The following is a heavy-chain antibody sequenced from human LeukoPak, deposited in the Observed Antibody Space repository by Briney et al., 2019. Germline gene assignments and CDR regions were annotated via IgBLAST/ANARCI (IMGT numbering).Heavy chain of an antibody. CDR1: GGSISRYY. CDR2: IYYSGYT. D-gene: IGHD3-10*01. CDR3: ARSYDSGTYYNADFDY. Sequence: PSEPLSLTCTVSGGSISRYYWSWIRQPPGKGLEWIGYIYYSGYTNYNPSLMSRVTISVDTSKNQFSLRLSSVTAADTAVYYCARSYDSGTYYNADFDYWGQGTLVTVSS. J-gene: IGHJ4*02. V-gene: IGHV4-59*01.